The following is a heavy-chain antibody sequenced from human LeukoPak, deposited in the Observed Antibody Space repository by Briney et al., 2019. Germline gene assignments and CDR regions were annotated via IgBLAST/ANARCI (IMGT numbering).Heavy chain of an antibody. D-gene: IGHD1-26*01. V-gene: IGHV3-21*01. CDR3: ARDQVGHIWSFDS. CDR1: GFTFSSYS. J-gene: IGHJ4*02. CDR2: ISTSQSYT. Sequence: GGSLRLSCAASGFTFSSYSMNWVRQAPGKGLEWVSSISTSQSYTYYADSVKGRFTISRDNAKNSLYLQISSLRAEDTAVYYCARDQVGHIWSFDSWGQGTLVTVSS.